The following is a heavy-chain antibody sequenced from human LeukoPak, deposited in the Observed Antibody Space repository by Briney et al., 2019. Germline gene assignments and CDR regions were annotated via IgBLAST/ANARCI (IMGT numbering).Heavy chain of an antibody. V-gene: IGHV3-7*02. J-gene: IGHJ6*02. Sequence: GGSLRLSCAGSGFTFSSHWMNWVRQAPGKGLEWVASIKDDGSEKHFLDSVNGRFAISRDNAKNSLYLQMSSLRAEDTAVYYCARRGITISGVLVYHYSGLDVWGQGTTVTDSS. CDR1: GFTFSSHW. CDR2: IKDDGSEK. CDR3: ARRGITISGVLVYHYSGLDV. D-gene: IGHD3-3*01.